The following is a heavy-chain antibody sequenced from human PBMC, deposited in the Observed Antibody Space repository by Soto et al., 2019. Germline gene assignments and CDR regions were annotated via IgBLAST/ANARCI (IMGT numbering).Heavy chain of an antibody. CDR1: GGSISNYY. CDR3: ARGRYYFDY. J-gene: IGHJ4*02. Sequence: ETLSLTCTVSGGSISNYYWSWIRQPPGKGLEWIGYMYHSGTTNYSPSLKSRVTISIDTSKNQFSLRLSSVAAADTAVYYCARGRYYFDYWGQGALVTVSS. V-gene: IGHV4-59*01. CDR2: MYHSGTT.